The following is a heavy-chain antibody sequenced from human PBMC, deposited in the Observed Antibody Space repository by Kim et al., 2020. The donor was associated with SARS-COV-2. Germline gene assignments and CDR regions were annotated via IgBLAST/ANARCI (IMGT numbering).Heavy chain of an antibody. D-gene: IGHD1-1*01. CDR3: AREGYRESYGMDV. Sequence: GALRLSCAASGFTVSSNYMSWVRQAPGKGLEWVSGIYSGGSTNYADSVKGRFTISRDNSKNTLYFQMSSLRAEDTAVYYCAREGYRESYGMDVWGQGTTVTVSS. J-gene: IGHJ6*02. V-gene: IGHV3-53*01. CDR2: IYSGGST. CDR1: GFTVSSNY.